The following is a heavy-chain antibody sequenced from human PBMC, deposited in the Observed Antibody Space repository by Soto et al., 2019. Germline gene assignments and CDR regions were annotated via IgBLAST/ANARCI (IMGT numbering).Heavy chain of an antibody. CDR2: LWYDGSNK. J-gene: IGHJ4*02. CDR1: GFTFSSYG. V-gene: IGHV3-33*01. Sequence: QVQLVESGGGVVQPGRSLRLSCAASGFTFSSYGMHWVRQAPGKGLEWVAVLWYDGSNKYYADSVKGRFTISRENSKNTLYLQMTSLTAEDTAVYYCAREDVLLWFGELGPLDYWGPGTLVTVSS. CDR3: AREDVLLWFGELGPLDY. D-gene: IGHD3-10*01.